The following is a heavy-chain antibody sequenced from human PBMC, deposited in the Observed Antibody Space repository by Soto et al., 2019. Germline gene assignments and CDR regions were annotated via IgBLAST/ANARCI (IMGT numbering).Heavy chain of an antibody. CDR3: AKGWDGYSNPYYFDY. CDR1: GFTFDDYA. J-gene: IGHJ4*02. D-gene: IGHD4-4*01. CDR2: ISWNSGSI. Sequence: GGSLRLSCAASGFTFDDYAMHWVRQAPGKGLEWVSGISWNSGSIGYADSVKGRFTISRDNAKNSLYLQMNSLRAEDTALYYCAKGWDGYSNPYYFDYWGQGTLVTVSS. V-gene: IGHV3-9*01.